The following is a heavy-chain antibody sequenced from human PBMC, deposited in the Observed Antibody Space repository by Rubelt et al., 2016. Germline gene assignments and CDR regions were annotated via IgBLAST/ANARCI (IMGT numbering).Heavy chain of an antibody. CDR3: VSLGSDFDY. CDR2: INWNGGST. J-gene: IGHJ4*02. CDR1: GFTFDDYG. V-gene: IGHV3-20*04. Sequence: EVQLVESGGGLVQPGGSLRLSCAASGFTFDDYGMSWVRQAPGKGLEWVSGINWNGGSTGYADSVKGRFTISRDNAKNSLYLEMNRLGAEGTALYYCVSLGSDFDYWGQGTLVTVSS. D-gene: IGHD6-25*01.